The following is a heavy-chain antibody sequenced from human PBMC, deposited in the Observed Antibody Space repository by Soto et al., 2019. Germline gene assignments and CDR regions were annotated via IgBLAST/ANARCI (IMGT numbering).Heavy chain of an antibody. D-gene: IGHD1-26*01. CDR3: AREFRTSGSRDAFDL. J-gene: IGHJ3*01. CDR2: TYSGGTT. Sequence: PGGSLILSCAASGFTVSSNYMSWVRQAPGKGLEWVSVTYSGGTTYYADSVKGRFIISRDNSKNTLDLQMNSLRAEDTAVYYCAREFRTSGSRDAFDLWGQGTMVTVSS. V-gene: IGHV3-66*01. CDR1: GFTVSSNY.